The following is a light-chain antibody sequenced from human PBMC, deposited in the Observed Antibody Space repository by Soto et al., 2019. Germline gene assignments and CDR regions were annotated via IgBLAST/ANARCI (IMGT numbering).Light chain of an antibody. CDR1: QSISTY. CDR2: DAS. CDR3: QQYSSSPWT. V-gene: IGKV1-5*01. J-gene: IGKJ1*01. Sequence: DIQMTQSPSTLSASVGDRVTITCRASQSISTYLAWYQQKPGKAPKLLIYDASRLESGVPSRFKGSGSGTEFPLTISSLQPEDFATYYCQQYSSSPWTFGQGTKVDVK.